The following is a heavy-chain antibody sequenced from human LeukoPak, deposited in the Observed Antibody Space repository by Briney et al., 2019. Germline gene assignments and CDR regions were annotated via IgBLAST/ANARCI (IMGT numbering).Heavy chain of an antibody. CDR1: GFTFSSSW. D-gene: IGHD3-22*01. V-gene: IGHV3-7*01. CDR3: ARSYYDSSGSHVDY. CDR2: IKEDGSEK. Sequence: GGSLRLSCAASGFTFSSSWMSWVRQAPGKGLEWVANIKEDGSEKYYVDFVKGRFTISRDNVKNSLYLQMNSLRAEDTAVYYCARSYYDSSGSHVDYWGQGTLVTVSS. J-gene: IGHJ4*02.